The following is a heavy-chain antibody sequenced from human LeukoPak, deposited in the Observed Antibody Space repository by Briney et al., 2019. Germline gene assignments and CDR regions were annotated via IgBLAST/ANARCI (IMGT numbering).Heavy chain of an antibody. CDR2: IKQDGSEK. V-gene: IGHV3-7*01. CDR1: GFTFSSYW. D-gene: IGHD2-15*01. J-gene: IGHJ6*02. Sequence: PGGSLRLSCAASGFTFSSYWISWVRQAPGKGLEWVANIKQDGSEKYYVDSVKGRFTISRDNAKNSLYLQMNSLRAEDTAVYYCAREGYCSGGYCYHGYGDVWGQGTTVTVSS. CDR3: AREGYCSGGYCYHGYGDV.